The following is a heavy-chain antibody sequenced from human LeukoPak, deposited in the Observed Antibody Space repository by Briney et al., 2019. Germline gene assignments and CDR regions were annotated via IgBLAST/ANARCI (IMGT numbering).Heavy chain of an antibody. CDR2: IHPNTGTT. Sequence: GASVKVSCKASKYTFTASYIHWVRQAPGQGLDWMGWIHPNTGTTNFAQKFPGRVALTRDASITTAYMDLSSLRSDDTAMYYCARHSGEQWLSHFDYWGQGTLVTVSS. J-gene: IGHJ4*02. CDR3: ARHSGEQWLSHFDY. V-gene: IGHV1-2*02. CDR1: KYTFTASY. D-gene: IGHD5-12*01.